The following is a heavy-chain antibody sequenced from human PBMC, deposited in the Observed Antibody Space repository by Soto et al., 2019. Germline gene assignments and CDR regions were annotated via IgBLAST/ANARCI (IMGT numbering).Heavy chain of an antibody. CDR1: GGSISSYY. CDR3: ARDNGYAGWFDP. D-gene: IGHD5-12*01. J-gene: IGHJ5*02. V-gene: IGHV4-59*01. CDR2: IHYTGNT. Sequence: SETLSLTCTVSGGSISSYYWSWIRQSPGKGLEWIGYIHYTGNTNYNPSLKSRVTISVDTSKNQFSLKLGSVTAADAAFYYCARDNGYAGWFDPWGQGTLVT.